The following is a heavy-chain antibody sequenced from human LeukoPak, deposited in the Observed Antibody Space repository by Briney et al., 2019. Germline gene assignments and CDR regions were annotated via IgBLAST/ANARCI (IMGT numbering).Heavy chain of an antibody. Sequence: PGGSLRLSCAASGFTLSSCALSWVRQAPGKGLEWVSTVSVNGGTTYYADSVKGRFTISRDNSKNTLYLQMNSLRAEDTAVYFCAKELHGSGNYAFDYWGQGTLVTVSS. CDR2: VSVNGGTT. V-gene: IGHV3-23*01. CDR1: GFTLSSCA. D-gene: IGHD3-10*01. CDR3: AKELHGSGNYAFDY. J-gene: IGHJ4*02.